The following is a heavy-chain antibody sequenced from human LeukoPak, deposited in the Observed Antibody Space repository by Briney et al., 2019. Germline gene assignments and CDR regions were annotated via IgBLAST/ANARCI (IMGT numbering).Heavy chain of an antibody. J-gene: IGHJ4*02. CDR3: ARGGDTAMALEIPYYFDY. V-gene: IGHV1-69*05. D-gene: IGHD5-18*01. CDR1: GGTFSSYA. CDR2: IIPIFGTA. Sequence: SVKVSCKASGGTFSSYAISWVRQAPGQGLEWMGGIIPIFGTANYAQKFQGRVTITTDESTSTAYMELSSLRSEDTAVYYCARGGDTAMALEIPYYFDYWGQGTLVTVSS.